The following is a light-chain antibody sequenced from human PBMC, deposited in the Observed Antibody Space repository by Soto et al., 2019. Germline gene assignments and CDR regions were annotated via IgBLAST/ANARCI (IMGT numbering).Light chain of an antibody. V-gene: IGKV1-39*01. CDR2: AAS. CDR3: QQSYSTPQT. CDR1: QSISSY. J-gene: IGKJ1*01. Sequence: IQMHQSPSSLSACVGDRVAIPCRASQSISSYLNWYQQKPGKAPKLLIYAASSLQSGVPSRFSGSGSGTDFTLTISSLQPEDFATYYCQQSYSTPQTFGQGTKVDIK.